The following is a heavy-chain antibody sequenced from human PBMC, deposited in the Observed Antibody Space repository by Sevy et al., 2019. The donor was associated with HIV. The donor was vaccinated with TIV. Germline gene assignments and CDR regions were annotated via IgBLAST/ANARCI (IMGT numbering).Heavy chain of an antibody. D-gene: IGHD5-12*01. Sequence: SETLSLTCTVSGGSISSGDYYWSWIRQPPGKGLEWIGYIYYSGSTYYNPSLKSRVTISVDTSKNQFSLKLSSVTAADTAVYYCARVEMATMHAFDIWRQGTMVTVSS. CDR2: IYYSGST. V-gene: IGHV4-30-4*01. J-gene: IGHJ3*02. CDR3: ARVEMATMHAFDI. CDR1: GGSISSGDYY.